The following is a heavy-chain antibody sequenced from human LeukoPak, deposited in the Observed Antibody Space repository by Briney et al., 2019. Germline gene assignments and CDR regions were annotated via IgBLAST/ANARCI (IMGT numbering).Heavy chain of an antibody. CDR1: GYTFTSYA. D-gene: IGHD3-9*01. J-gene: IGHJ4*02. Sequence: ASVKVSCKASGYTFTSYAMHWVRQALGQRLEWMGWINAGNGNTKYSQKFQGRVTITRDTSASTAYMELSSLRSEDTAVYYCARDRHNDILTGYLDYWGQGTLVTVSS. V-gene: IGHV1-3*01. CDR3: ARDRHNDILTGYLDY. CDR2: INAGNGNT.